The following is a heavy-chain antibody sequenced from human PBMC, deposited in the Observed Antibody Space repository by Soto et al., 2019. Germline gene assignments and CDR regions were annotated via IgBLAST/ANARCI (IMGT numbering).Heavy chain of an antibody. CDR3: ARDSELPPYYYGMDV. CDR2: IYSGGST. J-gene: IGHJ6*02. Sequence: EVQLVESVGGLIQPGGSLRLSCAASGFTVSSNYMSWVRQAPGKGLEWVSVIYSGGSTYYADSVKGRFTISRDNSKNTLYLQMNSLRAEDTAVYYCARDSELPPYYYGMDVWGQGTTVTVSS. D-gene: IGHD2-15*01. V-gene: IGHV3-53*01. CDR1: GFTVSSNY.